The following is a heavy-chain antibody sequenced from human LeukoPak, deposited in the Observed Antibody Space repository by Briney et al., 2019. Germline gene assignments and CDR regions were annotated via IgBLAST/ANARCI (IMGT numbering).Heavy chain of an antibody. D-gene: IGHD3-3*01. V-gene: IGHV3-23*01. CDR2: ISGSGVST. Sequence: GGSLRLSCAASGFTFSSYWMSWVRQAPGKGLEWVSTISGSGVSTYYADSVKGQFTISRDNSKNTLYLQMNSLRAEDTAVYYCAKEEWLLAVYFDYWGQGTLVTVSS. CDR1: GFTFSSYW. J-gene: IGHJ4*02. CDR3: AKEEWLLAVYFDY.